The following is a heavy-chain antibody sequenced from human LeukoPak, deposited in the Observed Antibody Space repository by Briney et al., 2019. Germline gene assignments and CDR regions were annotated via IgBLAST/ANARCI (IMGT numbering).Heavy chain of an antibody. Sequence: GGSLRLSCAASGFIFSNYSMHWVRQAPGKGLEWVAIISYDGSNKNYADSVKGRFTISRDNSKNTVYLQMNSLRAEDTAVYYCAKALINYFDYWGQGTLVTVSS. CDR2: ISYDGSNK. CDR1: GFIFSNYS. J-gene: IGHJ4*02. V-gene: IGHV3-30*18. CDR3: AKALINYFDY.